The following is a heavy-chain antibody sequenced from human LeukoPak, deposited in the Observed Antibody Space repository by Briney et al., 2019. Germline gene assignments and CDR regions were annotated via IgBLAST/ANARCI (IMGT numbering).Heavy chain of an antibody. CDR1: GGSISSYY. CDR2: IYSSGST. D-gene: IGHD3-22*01. J-gene: IGHJ5*02. Sequence: SETLSLTCNVSGGSISSYYWTWIRQPAGKGLEWIGHIYSSGSTNYNPSLESRVTMSVDTSKNQFSLKLSSVTAADTAVYYCARSPGSSAYYPVYWFDPWGQGTLVTVSS. CDR3: ARSPGSSAYYPVYWFDP. V-gene: IGHV4-4*07.